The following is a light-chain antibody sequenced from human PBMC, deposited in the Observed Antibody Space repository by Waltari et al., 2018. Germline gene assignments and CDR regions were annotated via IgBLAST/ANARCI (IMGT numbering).Light chain of an antibody. V-gene: IGLV2-14*01. Sequence: QSALTQPASVSGSPGQSITISCTGTTSDIGNHDYVSWYQQHPGKAPKLLIYEGTNRPPWVFTRFSGSNAGSTASLTISGLQADDEAHYYCSSYTGSSTLLVFGGGTDLTVL. CDR1: TSDIGNHDY. J-gene: IGLJ2*01. CDR3: SSYTGSSTLLV. CDR2: EGT.